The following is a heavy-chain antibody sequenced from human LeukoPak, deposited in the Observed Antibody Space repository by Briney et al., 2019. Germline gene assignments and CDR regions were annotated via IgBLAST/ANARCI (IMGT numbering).Heavy chain of an antibody. CDR2: IKQDGSEK. J-gene: IGHJ3*02. Sequence: AGGSLRPSCAASGFTFSSYWMSWVRQAPGKGLEWVANIKQDGSEKYYVDSVKGRFTISRDNAKNSLYLQMNSLRAEDTAVYYCARLGGGHSSSWYDAFNIWGQGTMVTVSS. V-gene: IGHV3-7*01. D-gene: IGHD6-13*01. CDR3: ARLGGGHSSSWYDAFNI. CDR1: GFTFSSYW.